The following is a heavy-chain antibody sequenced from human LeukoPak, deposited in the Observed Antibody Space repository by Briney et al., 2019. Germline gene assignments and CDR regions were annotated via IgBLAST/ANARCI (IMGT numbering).Heavy chain of an antibody. CDR1: GSTFSDYY. D-gene: IGHD2-21*02. CDR2: ISSSGSTI. Sequence: GGSLRLSCAASGSTFSDYYMSWIRQAPGKGLEWVSYISSSGSTIYYADSVKGRFTISRDNAKNSLYLQMNSLRAEDTAVYYCARDLAYCGGDCYSGYFDYWGQGTLVTVSS. J-gene: IGHJ4*02. CDR3: ARDLAYCGGDCYSGYFDY. V-gene: IGHV3-11*01.